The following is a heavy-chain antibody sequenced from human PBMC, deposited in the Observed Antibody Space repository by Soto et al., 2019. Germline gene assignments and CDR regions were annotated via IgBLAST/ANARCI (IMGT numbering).Heavy chain of an antibody. CDR2: IYYSGST. V-gene: IGHV4-59*08. Sequence: PSETLSLTCTVSGGSISSYYWSWIRQPPGKGLEWIGYIYYSGSTNYNPSLKSRVTISVDTSKNQFSLKLSSVTAADTAVYYCARIHTYYDILTGYRYYFDYWGQGTLVTVSS. CDR1: GGSISSYY. D-gene: IGHD3-9*01. CDR3: ARIHTYYDILTGYRYYFDY. J-gene: IGHJ4*02.